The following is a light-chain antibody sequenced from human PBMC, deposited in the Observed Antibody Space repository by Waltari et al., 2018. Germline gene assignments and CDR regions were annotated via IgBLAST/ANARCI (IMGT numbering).Light chain of an antibody. J-gene: IGKJ2*02. CDR3: QQLKSYPRT. Sequence: DIQLTQSPSFLSASVGERVTITCRASQGIISYLAWYQQKPGKAPKVLIYGASTLQRGVPSRFSGSGSGTEFTLTISSLQPEDFATYYCQQLKSYPRTFGQGTKLEIK. V-gene: IGKV1-9*01. CDR1: QGIISY. CDR2: GAS.